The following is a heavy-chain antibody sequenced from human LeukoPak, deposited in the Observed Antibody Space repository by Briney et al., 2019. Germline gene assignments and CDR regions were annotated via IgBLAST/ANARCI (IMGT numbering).Heavy chain of an antibody. J-gene: IGHJ5*02. D-gene: IGHD3-9*01. CDR2: ISAYNVNT. Sequence: ASVKVSCKASGYTFTSYGISWVRQAPGQGLEWMGWISAYNVNTNYAQRLQGIVTMTTDTSTSTAYMELRSLRSDDTAVYYCARGDMGPGFDPWGQGTLVTVSS. CDR1: GYTFTSYG. CDR3: ARGDMGPGFDP. V-gene: IGHV1-18*04.